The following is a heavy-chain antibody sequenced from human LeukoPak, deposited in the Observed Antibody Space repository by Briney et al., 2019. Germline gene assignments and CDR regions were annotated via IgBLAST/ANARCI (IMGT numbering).Heavy chain of an antibody. D-gene: IGHD4-17*01. V-gene: IGHV5-10-1*01. CDR1: GYSFTSYW. J-gene: IGHJ6*02. CDR2: IDPSDSYT. CDR3: ARQRVTTVSRTYYYYAMDV. Sequence: GESLKISCKGSGYSFTSYWISWVRQMPGKGLEWMGRIDPSDSYTDYSPSFQGHVTISADKSINTAYLQWSSLKASDTAMYYCARQRVTTVSRTYYYYAMDVWGQGTTVTVSS.